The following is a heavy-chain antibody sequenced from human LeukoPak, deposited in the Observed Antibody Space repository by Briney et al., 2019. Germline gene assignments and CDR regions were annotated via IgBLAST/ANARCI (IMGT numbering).Heavy chain of an antibody. CDR3: ARDPRWEPYDNAFDI. V-gene: IGHV3-11*04. J-gene: IGHJ3*02. D-gene: IGHD1-26*01. Sequence: GGSLRLSCAASGFTFSDYYMSWIRQAPGKGLEWVSYISSSGRTIYYADSVKGRFTISRDNAKNSLYLQMDSLRAEDTAVYYCARDPRWEPYDNAFDIWGQGTMVTVSS. CDR2: ISSSGRTI. CDR1: GFTFSDYY.